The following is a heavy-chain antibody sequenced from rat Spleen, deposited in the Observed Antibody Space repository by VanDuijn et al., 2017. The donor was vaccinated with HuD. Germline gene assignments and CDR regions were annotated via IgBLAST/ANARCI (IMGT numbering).Heavy chain of an antibody. Sequence: EVQLVESGGGLVQPGRSLKLSCEVSGFTFNNYDMAWIRQAPGKGLEWVASISPSGGRIYYRDSVKGRFTISRDNTKSTLSLQMDSLRSEDTATYYCARRHYGYTDYFDYWGQGVMVPVSS. D-gene: IGHD1-11*01. CDR1: GFTFNNYD. CDR3: ARRHYGYTDYFDY. V-gene: IGHV5-25*01. J-gene: IGHJ2*01. CDR2: ISPSGGRI.